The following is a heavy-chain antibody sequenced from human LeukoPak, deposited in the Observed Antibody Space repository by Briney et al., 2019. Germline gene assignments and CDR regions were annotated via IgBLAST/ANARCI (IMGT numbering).Heavy chain of an antibody. CDR3: AARGYYGSGSFWFDP. D-gene: IGHD3-10*01. V-gene: IGHV1-3*01. Sequence: ASVKVSCKASGYTFTSYATHWVRQAPGQRLEWMGWINAGNGNTKYSQKFQGRVTITRDTSASTAYMELSSLRSEDTAVYYCAARGYYGSGSFWFDPWGQGTLVTVSS. CDR1: GYTFTSYA. CDR2: INAGNGNT. J-gene: IGHJ5*02.